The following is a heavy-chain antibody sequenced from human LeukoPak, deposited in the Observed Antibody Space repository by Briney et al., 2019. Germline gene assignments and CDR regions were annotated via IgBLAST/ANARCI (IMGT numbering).Heavy chain of an antibody. CDR1: GGSISSSNW. J-gene: IGHJ6*03. CDR2: IYHSGST. CDR3: ARVTQQLVPTSSYYMDV. D-gene: IGHD6-13*01. Sequence: SGTLSLTCAVSGGSISSSNWWSWVRQPPGKGLEWIGEIYHSGSTNYNPSLKSRVTISVDTSKNQFSLKLSSVTAADTAVYYCARVTQQLVPTSSYYMDVWGKGTTVTISS. V-gene: IGHV4-4*02.